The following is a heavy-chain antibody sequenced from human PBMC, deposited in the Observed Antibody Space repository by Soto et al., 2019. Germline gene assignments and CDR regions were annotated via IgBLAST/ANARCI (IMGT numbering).Heavy chain of an antibody. J-gene: IGHJ6*02. V-gene: IGHV4-59*08. D-gene: IGHD3-10*01. Sequence: SETLSLTCTVSGGSISGYYWSWIRQPPGKGLEWIGYIYYSGSTNYNPSLKSRVTISVDTSKNQFSLKLSSVTAADTAVYYCARHNVYYGSGTFDYYYYYGMDVWGQGTTVTVSS. CDR3: ARHNVYYGSGTFDYYYYYGMDV. CDR2: IYYSGST. CDR1: GGSISGYY.